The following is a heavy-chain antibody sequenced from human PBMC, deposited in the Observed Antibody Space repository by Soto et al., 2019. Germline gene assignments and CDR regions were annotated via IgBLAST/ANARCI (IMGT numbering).Heavy chain of an antibody. Sequence: GASVKVSCKASGGTFSSYAISWVRQAPGQGLEWMGGIIPIFGTANYAQKFQGRVTITADESTSTAYMELSSLRSEDTAVYYCARDQVDNWNYVHWFDPWGQGTLVTVSS. D-gene: IGHD1-7*01. CDR3: ARDQVDNWNYVHWFDP. CDR1: GGTFSSYA. J-gene: IGHJ5*02. V-gene: IGHV1-69*13. CDR2: IIPIFGTA.